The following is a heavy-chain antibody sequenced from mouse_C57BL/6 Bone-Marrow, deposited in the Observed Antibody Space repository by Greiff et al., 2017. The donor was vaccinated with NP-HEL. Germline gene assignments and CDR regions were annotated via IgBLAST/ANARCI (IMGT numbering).Heavy chain of an antibody. D-gene: IGHD2-5*01. CDR1: GFTFSDYG. V-gene: IGHV5-17*01. Sequence: EVHLVESGGGLVKPGGSLKLSCAASGFTFSDYGMHWVRQAPEKGLEWVAYISSGSSTIYYADTVKGRFTISRDNAKNTLFLQMTSLRSEDTAMYYCARTIVTPYYYAMDYWGQGTSVTVSS. CDR3: ARTIVTPYYYAMDY. J-gene: IGHJ4*01. CDR2: ISSGSSTI.